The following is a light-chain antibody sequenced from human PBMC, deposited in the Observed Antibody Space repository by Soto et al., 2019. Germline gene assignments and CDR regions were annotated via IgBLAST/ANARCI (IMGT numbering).Light chain of an antibody. CDR3: SSYTRRSTYV. CDR1: SSDVGSYNV. CDR2: DVS. J-gene: IGLJ1*01. Sequence: SALTQPASVSGSPGQSITIPCSGTSSDVGSYNVVSWYQQHPGKAPKLVIYDVSNRPSGVSPRFSGAKSGNTASLTIAGLQAEDEADYYCSSYTRRSTYVFGTGTTVTVL. V-gene: IGLV2-14*03.